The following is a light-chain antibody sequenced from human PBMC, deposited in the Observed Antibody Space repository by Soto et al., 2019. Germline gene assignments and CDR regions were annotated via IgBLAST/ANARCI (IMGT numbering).Light chain of an antibody. CDR2: SAS. J-gene: IGKJ4*01. CDR3: QQYNDLST. Sequence: DIQMTQSPSSLSASVGDRVTITCRASQSISGYLNWYQQKPGKAPKLLIYSASSLQSGVPSRFSGSGSGTDFTFIISSLQPDDFATYYCQQYNDLSTLGGGTKVDI. V-gene: IGKV1-39*01. CDR1: QSISGY.